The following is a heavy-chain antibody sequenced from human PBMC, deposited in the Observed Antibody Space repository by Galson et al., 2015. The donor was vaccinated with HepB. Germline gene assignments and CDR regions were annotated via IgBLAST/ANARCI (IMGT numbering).Heavy chain of an antibody. D-gene: IGHD3-10*01. J-gene: IGHJ4*02. V-gene: IGHV3-23*01. Sequence: SLRLSCAASGFTFSSYAMSWVRQAPGKGLEWVSAISGSGGSTYYADSVKGRFTISRDNSKNTLYLQMNSLRAEDTAVYYCAKDSREGSGSYLYYFDYWGQGTLVTVSS. CDR3: AKDSREGSGSYLYYFDY. CDR1: GFTFSSYA. CDR2: ISGSGGST.